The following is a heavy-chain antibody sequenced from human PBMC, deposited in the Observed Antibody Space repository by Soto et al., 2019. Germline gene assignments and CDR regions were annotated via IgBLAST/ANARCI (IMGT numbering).Heavy chain of an antibody. V-gene: IGHV4-39*01. Sequence: SETLSLTCTVSGGSISSSSYYWGWIRQPPGKGLEWIGSIYYSGSTYYNPSLKSRVTISVDTSKNQFSLKLSSVTAADTAVYYCARLLVAAGTEIDYWGQGTLVTVSS. CDR3: ARLLVAAGTEIDY. J-gene: IGHJ4*02. D-gene: IGHD6-13*01. CDR2: IYYSGST. CDR1: GGSISSSSYY.